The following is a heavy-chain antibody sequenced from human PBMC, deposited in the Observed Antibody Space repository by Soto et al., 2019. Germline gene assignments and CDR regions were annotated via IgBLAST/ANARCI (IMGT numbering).Heavy chain of an antibody. J-gene: IGHJ6*02. Sequence: EVQLVESGGGLVKPGGSLRLSCAASGFTFSSYSMNWVRQAPGKGLEWVSSISSSSSYIYYADSVKGRFTISRDNAKNSLYLQMNSLRAEDTAVYYCARINPHYYYGMDVWGQGTTVTVSS. V-gene: IGHV3-21*01. CDR3: ARINPHYYYGMDV. CDR1: GFTFSSYS. CDR2: ISSSSSYI.